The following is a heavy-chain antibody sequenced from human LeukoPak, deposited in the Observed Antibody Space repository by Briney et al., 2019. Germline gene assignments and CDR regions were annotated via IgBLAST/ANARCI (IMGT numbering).Heavy chain of an antibody. V-gene: IGHV4-39*01. CDR3: ARHMVYDYVWGSYRPFDY. CDR2: IYYSGST. CDR1: GGSISSSSYY. J-gene: IGHJ4*02. D-gene: IGHD3-16*02. Sequence: SETLSLTCTVSGGSISSSSYYWGWIRQPPGKGLEWIGSIYYSGSTYYNPPLKSRVTISVDTSKNQFSLKLSSVTAADTAVYYCARHMVYDYVWGSYRPFDYWGQGTLVTVSS.